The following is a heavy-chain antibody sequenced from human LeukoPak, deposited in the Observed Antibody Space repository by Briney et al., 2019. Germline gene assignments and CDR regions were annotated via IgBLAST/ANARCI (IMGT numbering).Heavy chain of an antibody. J-gene: IGHJ4*02. CDR3: ARGLAYYYDSSAYFLDF. CDR1: GFIFSSYG. V-gene: IGHV3-48*01. CDR2: ISSSSPII. D-gene: IGHD3-22*01. Sequence: PGGSLRLSCAASGFIFSSYGMNWVRQAPGKGLEWVSYISSSSPIIYYADSVKGRFTISRDNSKNTLYLQMNSLRAEDTAVYYCARGLAYYYDSSAYFLDFWGQGTLVTVSS.